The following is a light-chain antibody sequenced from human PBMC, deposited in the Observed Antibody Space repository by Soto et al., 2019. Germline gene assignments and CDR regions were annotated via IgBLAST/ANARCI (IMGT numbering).Light chain of an antibody. V-gene: IGLV2-8*01. Sequence: QSALTQPPSASGSPGQSVTISCTGTSSDTGDYNYVSWYQQHPGKAPKIMIFEVNKRPSGVPDRFSGSKSGNTASLTVSGLQAEDEADYYCSSYAGSNNFVFGTGTQLTVL. CDR1: SSDTGDYNY. J-gene: IGLJ7*01. CDR2: EVN. CDR3: SSYAGSNNFV.